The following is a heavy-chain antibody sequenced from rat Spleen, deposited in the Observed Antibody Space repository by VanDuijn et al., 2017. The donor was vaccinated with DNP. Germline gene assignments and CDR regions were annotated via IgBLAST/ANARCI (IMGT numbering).Heavy chain of an antibody. CDR3: AGQGANLPFDY. D-gene: IGHD5-1*01. CDR1: GFTFSNYY. V-gene: IGHV5-7*01. J-gene: IGHJ2*01. Sequence: EVKLVESGGGLVQPGGSLKLSCAASGFTFSNYYMAWVRQAPKKGLEWVATIFTSGNRAFYPDSVEGRFTISRDNAKSRLYLQMNSLKSEDTATYYCAGQGANLPFDYWGQGVMVTVSS. CDR2: IFTSGNRA.